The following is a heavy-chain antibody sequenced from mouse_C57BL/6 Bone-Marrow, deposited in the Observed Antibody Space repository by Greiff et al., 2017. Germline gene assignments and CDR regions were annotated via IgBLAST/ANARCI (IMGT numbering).Heavy chain of an antibody. J-gene: IGHJ1*03. Sequence: QVQLQQSGPGLVAPSQSLSITCTVSGFSLTSYGVSWVRQPPGKGLEWLGVIWGDGSTNYPSALISKLSISKDNSKSQVFLKLNSLQTDDTAPYYCGKRGGNSRRAYFDVWGTGTTVTVSS. CDR3: GKRGGNSRRAYFDV. CDR2: IWGDGST. CDR1: GFSLTSYG. D-gene: IGHD2-1*01. V-gene: IGHV2-3*01.